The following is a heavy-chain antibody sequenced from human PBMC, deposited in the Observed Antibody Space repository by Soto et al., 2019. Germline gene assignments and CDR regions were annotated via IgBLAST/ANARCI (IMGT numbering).Heavy chain of an antibody. Sequence: SETLSLTCAVSGGSISSSNWWSWVRQPPGKGLEWIGEIYHSGSTNYNPSLKSRVTISVDKSKNQFSLKLSSVTAADTAVYYCARDAGTTGGYYYYYGMDLWGQGTTVTVSS. V-gene: IGHV4-4*02. CDR3: ARDAGTTGGYYYYYGMDL. D-gene: IGHD1-1*01. CDR2: IYHSGST. J-gene: IGHJ6*02. CDR1: GGSISSSNW.